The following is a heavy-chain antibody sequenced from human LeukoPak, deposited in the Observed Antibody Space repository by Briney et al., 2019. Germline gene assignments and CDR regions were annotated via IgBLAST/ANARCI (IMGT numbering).Heavy chain of an antibody. J-gene: IGHJ2*01. Sequence: SETLSLTCTVSGGPISSYYWSWIRQPPGKGLEWIGYIYYSGSTNYNPSLKSRVTISVDTSKNQFSLKLSSVTAADTAVYYCARRSSSSVWYFDLWGRGTLVTVSS. D-gene: IGHD6-6*01. V-gene: IGHV4-59*08. CDR1: GGPISSYY. CDR3: ARRSSSSVWYFDL. CDR2: IYYSGST.